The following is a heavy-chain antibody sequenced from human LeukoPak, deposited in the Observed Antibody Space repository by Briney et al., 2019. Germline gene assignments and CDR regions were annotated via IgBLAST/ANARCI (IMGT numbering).Heavy chain of an antibody. V-gene: IGHV1-18*01. J-gene: IGHJ4*02. D-gene: IGHD5-18*01. CDR1: GYSFSTYG. Sequence: GASVKVSCKASGYSFSTYGITWVRQVPGQGLEWMGWISAYNGNANYAQKFQGWVTMTRDTSISTAYMELSSLRSEDTAVYYCASPEDTAMVPTFDYWGQGTLVTVSS. CDR2: ISAYNGNA. CDR3: ASPEDTAMVPTFDY.